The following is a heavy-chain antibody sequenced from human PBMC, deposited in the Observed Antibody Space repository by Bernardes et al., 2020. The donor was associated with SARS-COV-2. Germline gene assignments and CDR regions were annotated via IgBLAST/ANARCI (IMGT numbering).Heavy chain of an antibody. Sequence: GGSLRLSCAASGFPFDDYGMTWVRQVPGKGLEWVSGINWNGGSTGYADSVKGRFTISRDNARNSLFLQMNNLRAEDTAFYYCARSYDTSSYYFDFDYWGQGALVTVSS. CDR1: GFPFDDYG. J-gene: IGHJ4*02. V-gene: IGHV3-20*04. CDR3: ARSYDTSSYYFDFDY. D-gene: IGHD3-22*01. CDR2: INWNGGST.